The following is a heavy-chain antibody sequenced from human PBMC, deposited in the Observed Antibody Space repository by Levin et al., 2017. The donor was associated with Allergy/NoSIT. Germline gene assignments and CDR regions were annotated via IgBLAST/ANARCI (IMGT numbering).Heavy chain of an antibody. J-gene: IGHJ5*02. CDR1: GYTFIDYY. CDR2: INPNSGGT. CDR3: ASLSGWYNH. D-gene: IGHD6-25*01. V-gene: IGHV1-2*02. Sequence: ASVKVSCKASGYTFIDYYIHWVRQAPGQGLEWMGWINPNSGGTENEQKFQDRVTLARDTSISTVYLYMSSLRSDDTAMYYCASLSGWYNHWGQGSLVTVSS.